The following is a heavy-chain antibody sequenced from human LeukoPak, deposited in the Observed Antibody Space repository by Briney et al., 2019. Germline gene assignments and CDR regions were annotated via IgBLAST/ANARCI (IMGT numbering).Heavy chain of an antibody. V-gene: IGHV3-21*01. D-gene: IGHD3-22*01. J-gene: IGHJ3*02. CDR1: GFTFSSYS. Sequence: GGSLRLSCAASGFTFSSYSMNWVRQAPGKGLEWVSSISSSSSYIYYADSVKGRFTISRDNAKNSLYLQMNSLRAEDTAVYYCARARYYDSSGYYYVYAFDIWGQGTMVTVSS. CDR2: ISSSSSYI. CDR3: ARARYYDSSGYYYVYAFDI.